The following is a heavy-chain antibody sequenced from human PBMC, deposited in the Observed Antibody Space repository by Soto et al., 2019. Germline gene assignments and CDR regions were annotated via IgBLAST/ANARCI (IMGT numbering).Heavy chain of an antibody. CDR3: ARVEGTYYYGSGSYYYFDY. CDR1: GDSISGYY. Sequence: SETLSLTCTVSGDSISGYYWSWIRQAPGKGLEWIGYTYYTGRTDYNPSLKSRVTMSVDTSKNKFSLELTSVTAEDTAVYYCARVEGTYYYGSGSYYYFDYWGQGTLVTVSS. V-gene: IGHV4-59*01. CDR2: TYYTGRT. J-gene: IGHJ4*02. D-gene: IGHD3-10*01.